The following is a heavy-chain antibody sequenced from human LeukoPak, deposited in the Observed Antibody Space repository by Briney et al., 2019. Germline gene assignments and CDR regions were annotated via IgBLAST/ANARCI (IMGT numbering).Heavy chain of an antibody. V-gene: IGHV3-7*01. D-gene: IGHD4-23*01. CDR1: GFTFSSYW. Sequence: GGSLRLSCAASGFTFSSYWMSWVRQAPGKGLEWVANIKQDGSEKYYADSVKGRFTISRGNSKNTLYLQMNSLRAEDTAVYYCARDTHYGGNSDYFDYWGQGTLVTVSS. CDR2: IKQDGSEK. CDR3: ARDTHYGGNSDYFDY. J-gene: IGHJ4*02.